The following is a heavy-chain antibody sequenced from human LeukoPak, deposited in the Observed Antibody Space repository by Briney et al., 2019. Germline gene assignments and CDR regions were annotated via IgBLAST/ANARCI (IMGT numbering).Heavy chain of an antibody. CDR2: IYYSGST. CDR3: ARRGYSGYDYGGRFYYFDY. Sequence: SETLSLTCTVSGGSISSYYWSWIRQPPGKGLEWIGYIYYSGSTNYNPSLKSRVTLSVDTSKNQFSLKLSSVTAADTAVYYCARRGYSGYDYGGRFYYFDYWGQGTLVTVSS. D-gene: IGHD5-12*01. CDR1: GGSISSYY. V-gene: IGHV4-59*01. J-gene: IGHJ4*02.